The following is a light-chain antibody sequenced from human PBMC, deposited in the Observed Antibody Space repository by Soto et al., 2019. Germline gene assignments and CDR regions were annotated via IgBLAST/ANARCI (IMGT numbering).Light chain of an antibody. CDR3: QQHYSSPHT. CDR1: QSVLYSSNNKNY. Sequence: DIVMTQSPDSLAVSLGERATINCKSSQSVLYSSNNKNYLAWYQQKPGQPPKLLIYWASTRESGVPDRFSGSGSGTDFTLPISSLQAEDVAADYCQQHYSSPHTFGQGTKVELK. V-gene: IGKV4-1*01. J-gene: IGKJ1*01. CDR2: WAS.